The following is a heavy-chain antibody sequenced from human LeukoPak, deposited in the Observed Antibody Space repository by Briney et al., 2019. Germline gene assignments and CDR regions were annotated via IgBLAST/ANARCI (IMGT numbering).Heavy chain of an antibody. V-gene: IGHV3-74*01. Sequence: GGSLRLSCAASGFTFTSYWMHWVRQAPGKGLVWVSRINSDGSRTSYADSVKGRFTISRDNAKNTLYLQMNSLRAEDTAVYYCAREGGSSGYALDYWGQGTLVTVSS. CDR1: GFTFTSYW. J-gene: IGHJ4*02. D-gene: IGHD3-22*01. CDR3: AREGGSSGYALDY. CDR2: INSDGSRT.